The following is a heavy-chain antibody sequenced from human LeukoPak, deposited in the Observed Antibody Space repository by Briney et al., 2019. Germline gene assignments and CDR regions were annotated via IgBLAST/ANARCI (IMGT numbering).Heavy chain of an antibody. CDR3: ARDAGAYDTNWFDP. V-gene: IGHV1-2*02. D-gene: IGHD3-22*01. CDR2: INPNSGGT. J-gene: IGHJ5*02. CDR1: GYTFTGYY. Sequence: AASVTVSCKASGYTFTGYYMHWVRQAPGQGLEWMGWINPNSGGTNYAQKFQGRVTMTRDTSISTAYMELSRLRSDDTAVYYCARDAGAYDTNWFDPWGQGTLVTVSS.